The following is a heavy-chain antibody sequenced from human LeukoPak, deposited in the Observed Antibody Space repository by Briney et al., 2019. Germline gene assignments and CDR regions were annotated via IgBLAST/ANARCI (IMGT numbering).Heavy chain of an antibody. CDR3: AKDTGWFDP. J-gene: IGHJ5*02. V-gene: IGHV3-33*06. D-gene: IGHD2-8*02. CDR1: GFTFSSYG. CDR2: IWYDGSNK. Sequence: GRSLRLSCAASGFTFSSYGMHRVRQAPGKGLEWVAVIWYDGSNKYYADSVKGRFTISRDNSKNTLYLQMNSLRAEDTAVYYCAKDTGWFDPWGQGTLVTVSS.